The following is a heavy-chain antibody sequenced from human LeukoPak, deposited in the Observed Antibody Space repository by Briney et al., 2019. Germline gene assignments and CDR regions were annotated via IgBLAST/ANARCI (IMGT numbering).Heavy chain of an antibody. CDR3: ARETLDY. V-gene: IGHV3-48*04. Sequence: GGSLRLSCAASGFTFSSYSMNWVRQAPGKGLEWVSYISSSSTIYYADSVKGRFTISRDNAKNSLYLQMKSLRAEDTAVYYCARETLDYWGQGTLVTVSS. CDR1: GFTFSSYS. J-gene: IGHJ4*02. CDR2: ISSSSTI.